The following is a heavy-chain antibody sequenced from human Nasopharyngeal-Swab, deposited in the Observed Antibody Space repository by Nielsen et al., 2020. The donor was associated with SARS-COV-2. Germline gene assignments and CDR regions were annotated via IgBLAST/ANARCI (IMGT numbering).Heavy chain of an antibody. V-gene: IGHV4-34*01. D-gene: IGHD1/OR15-1a*01. CDR3: ASQPGTANNGANWFDP. Sequence: SETLSLTCAVYGGSFSGYYWSWIRQPPGKGLEWIGEINHSGSTNYNPSLKSRVTISVDTSKNQFSLKLSSVTAADTAVYYCASQPGTANNGANWFDPWGQGTLVTVS. CDR2: INHSGST. CDR1: GGSFSGYY. J-gene: IGHJ5*02.